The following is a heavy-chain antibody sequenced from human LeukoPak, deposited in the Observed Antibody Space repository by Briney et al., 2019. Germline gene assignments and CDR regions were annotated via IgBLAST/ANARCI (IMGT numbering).Heavy chain of an antibody. Sequence: GGSLRLSCSASGFTVSSNYMSWVRQAPGKGLEWVSVIYSGGSTYYADSVKGGFTISRDNSKNTLYLQMNSLRAEDTAVYYCARAKNTYGARPYYFDYWGQGTLVTVSS. CDR1: GFTVSSNY. D-gene: IGHD4-17*01. V-gene: IGHV3-53*01. CDR3: ARAKNTYGARPYYFDY. CDR2: IYSGGST. J-gene: IGHJ4*02.